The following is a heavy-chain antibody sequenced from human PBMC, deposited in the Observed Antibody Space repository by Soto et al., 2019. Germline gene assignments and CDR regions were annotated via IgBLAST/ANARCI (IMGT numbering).Heavy chain of an antibody. V-gene: IGHV3-23*01. Sequence: EVQLLESGGGLVQPGGSLRLSCAASGFTFSTYAMSWVRQTPGKGLEWVSVISGRGGSTYYADSVKGRFTISRDNSKNTLYLQMNSLRADDSAVYYCAKTIFGGVNWGQGTLVTVSS. CDR1: GFTFSTYA. J-gene: IGHJ4*02. CDR2: ISGRGGST. CDR3: AKTIFGGVN. D-gene: IGHD3-16*01.